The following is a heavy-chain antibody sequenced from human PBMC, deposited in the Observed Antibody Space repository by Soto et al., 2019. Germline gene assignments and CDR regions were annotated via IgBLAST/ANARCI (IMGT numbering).Heavy chain of an antibody. CDR3: ARKPGYDYVWGSYLSDFDY. V-gene: IGHV1-18*01. CDR1: GYTSTSYG. D-gene: IGHD3-16*01. CDR2: ISAYNGNT. J-gene: IGHJ4*02. Sequence: ASVKVSCKASGYTSTSYGISWVRQAPGQGLEWMGWISAYNGNTYYAQKLQGRVTMTTDTSTSTAYMELRSLRSDDTAVYYCARKPGYDYVWGSYLSDFDYWGQGTLVTAPQ.